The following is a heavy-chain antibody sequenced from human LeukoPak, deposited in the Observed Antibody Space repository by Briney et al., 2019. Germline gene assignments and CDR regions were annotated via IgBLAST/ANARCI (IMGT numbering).Heavy chain of an antibody. CDR3: ARLGSYHDC. V-gene: IGHV4-4*09. CDR2: IHSSGGS. D-gene: IGHD1-26*01. J-gene: IGHJ4*02. CDR1: GASISNYY. Sequence: SETLSLPCTVSGASISNYYWIWIRQTPEKGLELMGHIHSSGGSSYYPSLTSRLTLSIDTSRNQLSLKLPSVTAADTAVYVCARLGSYHDCWGQGALVTVSS.